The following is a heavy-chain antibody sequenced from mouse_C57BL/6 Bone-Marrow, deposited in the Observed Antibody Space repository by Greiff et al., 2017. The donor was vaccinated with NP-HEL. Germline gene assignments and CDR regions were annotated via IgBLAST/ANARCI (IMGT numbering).Heavy chain of an antibody. V-gene: IGHV1-74*01. J-gene: IGHJ2*01. CDR1: GYTFTSYW. CDR3: APSLTTVVAP. Sequence: QVQLQQPGAELVKPGASVKVSCKASGYTFTSYWMHWVKQRPGQGLEWIGRIHPSDSDTNYNQKFKGKATLTVDKSSSTAYMQLSSLTSADSAVDYSAPSLTTVVAPWCQGTAPTVSS. D-gene: IGHD1-1*01. CDR2: IHPSDSDT.